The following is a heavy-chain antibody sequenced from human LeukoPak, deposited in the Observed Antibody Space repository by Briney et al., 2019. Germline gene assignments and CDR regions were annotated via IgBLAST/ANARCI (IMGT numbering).Heavy chain of an antibody. J-gene: IGHJ5*02. D-gene: IGHD6-13*01. Sequence: PGGSLRLSCAASGFTFRNYWMTWVRQAPGKELGWVANINENGGDKYYVDSVKGRFTISRDNAKNSQFLQMNNLRVEDTAVYFGARDRSRGFDPWGQGTLVTVSS. CDR3: ARDRSRGFDP. CDR1: GFTFRNYW. V-gene: IGHV3-7*01. CDR2: INENGGDK.